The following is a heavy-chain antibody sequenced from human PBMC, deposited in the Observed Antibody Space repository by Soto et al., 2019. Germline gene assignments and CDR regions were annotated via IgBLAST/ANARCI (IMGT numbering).Heavy chain of an antibody. Sequence: QAQLVQSGAEVKKPGASVKVSCKTSGYTFTAYYIHWVRQAPGQGLEWVGWINPKTGDTKYAQKFQGRVTMTGDTSITTAYMERGRLRSDDTAVYYCARQLAYCGGDCYTEPIDYWGQGTLVTVSS. CDR1: GYTFTAYY. J-gene: IGHJ4*02. D-gene: IGHD2-21*02. V-gene: IGHV1-2*02. CDR3: ARQLAYCGGDCYTEPIDY. CDR2: INPKTGDT.